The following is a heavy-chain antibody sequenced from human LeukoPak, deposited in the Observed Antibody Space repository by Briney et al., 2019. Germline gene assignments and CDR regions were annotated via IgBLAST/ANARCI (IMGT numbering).Heavy chain of an antibody. CDR2: IYYSGST. CDR1: GGSISSYY. Sequence: SETLSLTCTVSGGSISSYYWSWIRQPPGKGLEWIGYIYYSGSTNYNPSLKSRVTISVDTSKNQFSLKLSSLTAGDTAVYYCTAGDTGADYWGQGTPVTVSS. V-gene: IGHV4-59*01. J-gene: IGHJ4*01. D-gene: IGHD3-16*01. CDR3: TAGDTGADY.